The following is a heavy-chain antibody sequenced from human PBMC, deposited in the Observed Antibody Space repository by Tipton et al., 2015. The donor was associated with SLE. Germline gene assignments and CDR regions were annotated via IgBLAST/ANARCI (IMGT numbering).Heavy chain of an antibody. D-gene: IGHD6-19*01. V-gene: IGHV4-4*09. CDR2: IYTSGST. CDR1: GGSISSYY. J-gene: IGHJ3*02. Sequence: LRLSCTVSGGSISSYYWSWIRQPPGKGLEWIGYIYTSGSTNYNPSLKSRVTISVDTSKNQFSLKLSSVTAADTAVYYCARLGSGYSSGWGAFDIWGQGTMVTVSS. CDR3: ARLGSGYSSGWGAFDI.